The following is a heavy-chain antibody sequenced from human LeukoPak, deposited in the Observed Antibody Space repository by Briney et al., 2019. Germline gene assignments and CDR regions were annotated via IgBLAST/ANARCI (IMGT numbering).Heavy chain of an antibody. CDR1: GFTFDDYA. J-gene: IGHJ4*02. Sequence: GGSLRLSCVASGFTFDDYAMHWVRQAPGKGLEWVSGISWNSGSIGYADSVKGRFTISRDNAKNSLYLQMNNLRTDDMAFYYCAKQGSGWYEGLDNWGQGTLVTVSS. D-gene: IGHD6-19*01. V-gene: IGHV3-9*03. CDR2: ISWNSGSI. CDR3: AKQGSGWYEGLDN.